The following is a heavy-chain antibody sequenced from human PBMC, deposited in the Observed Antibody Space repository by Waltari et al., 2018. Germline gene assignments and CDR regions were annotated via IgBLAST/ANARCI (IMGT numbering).Heavy chain of an antibody. CDR3: ARVRKQWELLVTSSGYSAMDV. V-gene: IGHV1-69*01. CDR2: IIPMYGTT. D-gene: IGHD1-26*01. Sequence: QVQLVQSGAEVKKPGSSVKVSCKASGGTLRSYVISWVRQAPGQGLEWMGGIIPMYGTTSYEQTFQGRVTITADEATSTFYMELSSLRVEDTATYYCARVRKQWELLVTSSGYSAMDVWGQGTTVTVSS. J-gene: IGHJ6*02. CDR1: GGTLRSYV.